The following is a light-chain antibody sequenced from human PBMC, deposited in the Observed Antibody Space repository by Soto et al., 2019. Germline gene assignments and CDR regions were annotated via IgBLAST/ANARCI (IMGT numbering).Light chain of an antibody. CDR1: SSNIGSNY. CDR2: RNN. CDR3: AAWDDSLSAYVV. V-gene: IGLV1-47*01. Sequence: QPVLTQPPSASGTPGQRVTISCSGSSSNIGSNYVYWYQQLPGTAPKLLIYRNNQRPSGVPDRFSGSKSGTSASLAISGLLSEDEADYYCAAWDDSLSAYVVFGGGTKLTVL. J-gene: IGLJ2*01.